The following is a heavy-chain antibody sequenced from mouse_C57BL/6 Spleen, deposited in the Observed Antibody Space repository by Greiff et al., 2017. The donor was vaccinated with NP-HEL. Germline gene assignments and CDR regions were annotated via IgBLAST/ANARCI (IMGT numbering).Heavy chain of an antibody. Sequence: EVKLMESEGGLVQPGSSMKLSCTASGFTFSDYYMAWVRQVPEKGLEWVANINYDGSSTYYLDSLKSRFIISRDNAKNILYLQMSSLKSEDTATYYCARGDYGYDGFDYWGQGTTLTVSS. CDR2: INYDGSST. CDR3: ARGDYGYDGFDY. J-gene: IGHJ2*01. D-gene: IGHD2-2*01. CDR1: GFTFSDYY. V-gene: IGHV5-16*01.